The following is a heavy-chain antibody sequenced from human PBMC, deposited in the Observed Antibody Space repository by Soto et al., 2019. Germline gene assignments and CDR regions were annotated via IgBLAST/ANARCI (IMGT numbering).Heavy chain of an antibody. Sequence: SETLSLTCAVYGGSFSGYYWSWIRQPPGKGLEWIGEINHSGSTNYNPSLKSRVTISVDTSKNQFSLKLSSVTAADTAVYYCAREYCSSTSCYLSYWGQGTLVTVSS. CDR2: INHSGST. CDR3: AREYCSSTSCYLSY. V-gene: IGHV4-34*01. D-gene: IGHD2-2*01. J-gene: IGHJ4*02. CDR1: GGSFSGYY.